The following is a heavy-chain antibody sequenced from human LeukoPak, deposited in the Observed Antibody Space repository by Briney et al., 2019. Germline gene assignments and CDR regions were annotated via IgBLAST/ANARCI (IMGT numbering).Heavy chain of an antibody. CDR1: GYIFGNYD. J-gene: IGHJ6*02. Sequence: ASVKVSCKASGYIFGNYDINWVRQATGQGLEWLGWMNPNSGNTGYARKFQGRVAFTGDTSTSTAYMELSSLTSEDTAVYSCARGRAGYNSYYYGMDVWGQGTTVSVSS. V-gene: IGHV1-8*03. CDR2: MNPNSGNT. CDR3: ARGRAGYNSYYYGMDV. D-gene: IGHD5-24*01.